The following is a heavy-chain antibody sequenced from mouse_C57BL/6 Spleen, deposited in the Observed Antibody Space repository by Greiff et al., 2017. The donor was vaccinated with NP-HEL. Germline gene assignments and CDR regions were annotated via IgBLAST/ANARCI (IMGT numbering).Heavy chain of an antibody. CDR3: TRRYYYGSSRSWFAY. V-gene: IGHV1-15*01. J-gene: IGHJ3*01. CDR1: GYTFTDYE. D-gene: IGHD1-1*01. Sequence: QVQLQQSGAELVRPGASVTLSCKASGYTFTDYEMHWVKQTPVHGLEWIGAIDPETGGTAYNQKFKGKAILTADKSSSTAYMELRSLISEDSAVYYCTRRYYYGSSRSWFAYWGQGTLVTVSA. CDR2: IDPETGGT.